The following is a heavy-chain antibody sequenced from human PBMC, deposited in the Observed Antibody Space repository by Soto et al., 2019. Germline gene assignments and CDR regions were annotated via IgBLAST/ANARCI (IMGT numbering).Heavy chain of an antibody. D-gene: IGHD6-19*01. V-gene: IGHV2-70*04. CDR3: ARMGGWPDLYYFDY. Sequence: SGPTLVNPTQTLTLTCTFSGFSLSTSGMRVSWIRQPPGKALEWLARIDWDDDKFYSTSLKTRLTISKDTSKNQVVLTMTNMDPLDTATYYCARMGGWPDLYYFDYWGQGTLVTVSS. J-gene: IGHJ4*02. CDR1: GFSLSTSGMR. CDR2: IDWDDDK.